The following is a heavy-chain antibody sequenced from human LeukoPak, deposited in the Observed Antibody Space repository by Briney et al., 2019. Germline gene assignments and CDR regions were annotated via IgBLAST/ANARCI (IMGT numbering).Heavy chain of an antibody. CDR1: GFTFSYYS. Sequence: GGSLRLSCAASGFTFSYYSINWVRQAPGKGLEWVSSISGTSKYIYYADSVKDRFTISRDNAKNSLYLQMNSVTVDDTAVYYCAREGLTSVIVFDSWGQGTLVTVSS. CDR3: AREGLTSVIVFDS. CDR2: ISGTSKYI. D-gene: IGHD2/OR15-2a*01. V-gene: IGHV3-21*01. J-gene: IGHJ5*01.